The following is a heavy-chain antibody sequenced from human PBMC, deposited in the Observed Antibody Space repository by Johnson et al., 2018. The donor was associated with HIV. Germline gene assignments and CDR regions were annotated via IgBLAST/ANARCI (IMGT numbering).Heavy chain of an antibody. D-gene: IGHD6-6*01. V-gene: IGHV3-30-3*01. CDR3: AREISSRSAFDI. J-gene: IGHJ3*02. Sequence: QVQLVESGGGVVQPGRSLRLSCAASGFTFSSYTMHWVRQAPGKGPEWVAVISYDGSNKYYADSVKGRFTISRDNAKNSLYLQMNSLRAEDTAVYYCAREISSRSAFDIWGQGTMVTVSS. CDR2: ISYDGSNK. CDR1: GFTFSSYT.